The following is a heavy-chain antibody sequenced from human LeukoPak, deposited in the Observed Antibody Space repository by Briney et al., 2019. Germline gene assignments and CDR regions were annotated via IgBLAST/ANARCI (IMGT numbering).Heavy chain of an antibody. CDR1: GGSISSYY. CDR3: ARIRVAVAGFDY. D-gene: IGHD6-19*01. CDR2: IYYNGST. J-gene: IGHJ4*02. Sequence: SETLSLTCTVSGGSISSYYWSWIRQPPGKGLEWIGYIYYNGSTNYNPSLKSRVTISVDTSKNQFSLKLSSVTAAATAVYYCARIRVAVAGFDYWGQGTLVTVSS. V-gene: IGHV4-59*01.